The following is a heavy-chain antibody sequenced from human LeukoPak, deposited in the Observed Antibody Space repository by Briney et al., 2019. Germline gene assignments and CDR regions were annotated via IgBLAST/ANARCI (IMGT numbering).Heavy chain of an antibody. CDR2: ISGSGGNT. CDR3: AKHYGYVDYYFDY. J-gene: IGHJ4*02. CDR1: GFTFSSYA. D-gene: IGHD3-16*01. V-gene: IGHV3-23*01. Sequence: GGSLRLSCAASGFTFSSYAMSWVRQAPGKGLEWVSVISGSGGNTYYADSVKGRFTISRDNSKNTLYLQMNSLRAEDTAVYYCAKHYGYVDYYFDYWGQGTLVTVSS.